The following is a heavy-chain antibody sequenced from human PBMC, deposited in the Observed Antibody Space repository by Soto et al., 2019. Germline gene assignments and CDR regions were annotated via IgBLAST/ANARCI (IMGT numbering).Heavy chain of an antibody. D-gene: IGHD6-13*01. CDR2: IIPVFGSA. J-gene: IGHJ6*02. CDR1: GGTFSSYF. CDR3: ARETPSAAAAYFFYVLDV. Sequence: QVQLVQSGAEVKKAGSSVKVSCKVSGGTFSSYFINWVRQAPGQGLEWVGGIIPVFGSASFAEKFQGRVTITADESTSTAYMELSSLRSDDTAVYYCARETPSAAAAYFFYVLDVWGQVTTVTVPS. V-gene: IGHV1-69*01.